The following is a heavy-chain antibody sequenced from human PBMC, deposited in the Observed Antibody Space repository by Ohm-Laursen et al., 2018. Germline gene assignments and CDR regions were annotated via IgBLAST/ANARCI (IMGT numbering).Heavy chain of an antibody. V-gene: IGHV3-23*01. J-gene: IGHJ4*02. Sequence: SLRLSCAASGFTFSSYAMSWVRQAPGKGLEWVSAISGSGGSTYYTDSVKGRFTISRDNSKNTLYLQMNSLRVEDTAVYYCARARDSYDYWGQGTLVTVSS. CDR3: ARARDSYDY. CDR1: GFTFSSYA. CDR2: ISGSGGST.